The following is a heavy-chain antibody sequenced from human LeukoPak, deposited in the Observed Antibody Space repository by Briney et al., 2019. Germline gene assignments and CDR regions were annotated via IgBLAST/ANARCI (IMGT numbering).Heavy chain of an antibody. D-gene: IGHD1-26*01. J-gene: IGHJ4*02. Sequence: QAGGSLRLSCAASGFTLSSYAMHWVRQAPGKGLEWVAVISYDGSNKYYADSVKGRFTISRDNSKNTLYLQMNSLRAEDTAVYYCARGSGSYIDYWGRGTLVTVSS. CDR2: ISYDGSNK. V-gene: IGHV3-30-3*01. CDR1: GFTLSSYA. CDR3: ARGSGSYIDY.